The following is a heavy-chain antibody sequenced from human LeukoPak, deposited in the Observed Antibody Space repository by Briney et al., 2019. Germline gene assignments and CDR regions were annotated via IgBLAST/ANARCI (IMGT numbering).Heavy chain of an antibody. CDR2: IYHSGFT. D-gene: IGHD5-12*01. Sequence: PSETLSLTCIVSGGSISGYYWSWLRQPPGKGLEWMGYIYHSGFTDYNPSLRSRNTMSVDTSRNQVSLKLTSATAADTAIYYCARDQRCSRYDGGCDQWYFDLWGRGALVTVSS. CDR1: GGSISGYY. V-gene: IGHV4-59*01. CDR3: ARDQRCSRYDGGCDQWYFDL. J-gene: IGHJ2*01.